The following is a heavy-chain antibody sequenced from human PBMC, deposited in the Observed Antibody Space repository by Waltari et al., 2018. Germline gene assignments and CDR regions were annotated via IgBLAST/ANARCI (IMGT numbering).Heavy chain of an antibody. Sequence: EVQLLESGGGLVQPGGSLRLSCQASGFTSVTHAINWVRQAPGKGLEWVSVISVRDATYYADSVKGRFTISRDYSDNTVYLQMDSLRADDTAVYFCAKPFYNWDDPLHSWGQGTPVTVSS. J-gene: IGHJ1*01. CDR3: AKPFYNWDDPLHS. V-gene: IGHV3-23*01. D-gene: IGHD1-20*01. CDR1: GFTSVTHA. CDR2: ISVRDAT.